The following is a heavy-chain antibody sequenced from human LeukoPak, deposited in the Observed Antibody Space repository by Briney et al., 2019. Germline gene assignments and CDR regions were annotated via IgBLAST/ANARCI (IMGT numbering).Heavy chain of an antibody. CDR3: ANSYCSGGSCYSFPFAY. J-gene: IGHJ4*02. D-gene: IGHD2-15*01. CDR2: MNSDGSRT. Sequence: AVNLRLYCAAARFTFSTYCMHRDRPAPGKELMWVSSMNSDGSRTSYADSVKGRFTISRDNAKNTQYLQMNSLRAEDTAVYYCANSYCSGGSCYSFPFAYWGQGTLVTVSS. CDR1: RFTFSTYC. V-gene: IGHV3-74*01.